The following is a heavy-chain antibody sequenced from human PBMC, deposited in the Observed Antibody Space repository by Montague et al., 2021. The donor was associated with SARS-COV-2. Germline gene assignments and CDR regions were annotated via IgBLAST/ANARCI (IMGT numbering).Heavy chain of an antibody. D-gene: IGHD6-19*01. CDR1: GESYNPWGQSFNNYH. Sequence: SETLSLTCAVYGESYNPWGQSFNNYHWGWIRQSQGKGLEWIGCVFYNGDTNYNPSLKSRVTTSVETSKNQFSLNLTSVTAADTAVYYCARDRGSRLPSFFDYWGQGILVTVSS. V-gene: IGHV4-61*05. CDR2: VFYNGDT. J-gene: IGHJ4*02. CDR3: ARDRGSRLPSFFDY.